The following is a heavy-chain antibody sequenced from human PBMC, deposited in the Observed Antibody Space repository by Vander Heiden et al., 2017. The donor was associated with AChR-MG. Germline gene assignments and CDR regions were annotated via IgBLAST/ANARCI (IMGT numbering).Heavy chain of an antibody. Sequence: QVQLQQWGAGLLKPSESLSLTCAVYGGSFSGYYWSWVRQPPGKGLEWIGEINHSGSPNYNPSLKSRVTISVDTSKNQFSLKLSSVTAADTAVYYCASPRAFDIWGQGTMVTVSS. CDR2: INHSGSP. CDR3: ASPRAFDI. CDR1: GGSFSGYY. V-gene: IGHV4-34*01. J-gene: IGHJ3*02.